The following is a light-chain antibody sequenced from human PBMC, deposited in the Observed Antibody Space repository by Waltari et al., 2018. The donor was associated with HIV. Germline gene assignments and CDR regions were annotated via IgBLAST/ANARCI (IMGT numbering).Light chain of an antibody. CDR1: QSVSRY. J-gene: IGKJ1*01. V-gene: IGKV3-11*01. CDR2: DAS. Sequence: EIVLTQSPATLSLSPGERATLSCRASQSVSRYLAWYQQKPGQAPRLLIYDASNRATGIPARFSGSGSGTDFTLTISSLESEDFAVYYCQQRRNWPKTFGQGTKVEIK. CDR3: QQRRNWPKT.